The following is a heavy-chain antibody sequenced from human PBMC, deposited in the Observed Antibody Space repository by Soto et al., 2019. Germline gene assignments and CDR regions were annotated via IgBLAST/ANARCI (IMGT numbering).Heavy chain of an antibody. J-gene: IGHJ4*02. CDR1: GFTFANYA. CDR3: ARGLPPFCSNGICFADY. CDR2: ITVSGANT. Sequence: PGGSLRLSCAASGFTFANYAMSWVRQAPGKGLEWVSAITVSGANTYYTDSVRGRFTISRDNSKNTLYLQLNSLRAEDTAVYYCARGLPPFCSNGICFADYWGQGTLVTVSS. V-gene: IGHV3-23*01. D-gene: IGHD2-8*01.